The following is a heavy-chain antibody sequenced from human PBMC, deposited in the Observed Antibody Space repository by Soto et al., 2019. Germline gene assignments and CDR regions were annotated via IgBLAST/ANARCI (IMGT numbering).Heavy chain of an antibody. CDR2: IYYTGTT. CDR3: AADVGGYIYGLARH. V-gene: IGHV4-59*12. Sequence: PSETLSLTCTVSDSPISNYYWGWFRQPPGLGLEWVGYIYYTGTTTYNPSLRSRVTISRDMSTSTAYMELSSLRPEDTAVYYCAADVGGYIYGLARHWGPGTLVTVSS. J-gene: IGHJ4*02. CDR1: DSPISNYY. D-gene: IGHD4-17*01.